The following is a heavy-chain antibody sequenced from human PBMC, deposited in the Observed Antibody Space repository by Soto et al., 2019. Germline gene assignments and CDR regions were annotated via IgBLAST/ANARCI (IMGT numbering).Heavy chain of an antibody. CDR3: ARALSPSWYGGNSIWFDP. D-gene: IGHD2-21*02. CDR1: GGTFSSYA. J-gene: IGHJ5*02. CDR2: IIPIFGTA. V-gene: IGHV1-69*01. Sequence: QVQLVQSGAEVKKPGSSVKVSCKASGGTFSSYAISWVRQAPGQGLEWMGGIIPIFGTANYAQKFQGRVTITADESTSTAYMELSSLTSEDTAVYYCARALSPSWYGGNSIWFDPWGQGTLVTVSS.